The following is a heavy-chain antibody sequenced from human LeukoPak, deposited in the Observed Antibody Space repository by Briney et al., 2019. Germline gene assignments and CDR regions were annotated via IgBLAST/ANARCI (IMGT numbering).Heavy chain of an antibody. Sequence: AGGSLRLSCAASGFTFSSYAMSWVRQAPGKGLEWVSAISGSGGSTYYADSVKGRFTISRDNSKNTLYLQMNSLGAEDTAVYYCAKNGRKYQLLLAAFDIWGQGTMVTVSS. CDR1: GFTFSSYA. D-gene: IGHD2-2*01. J-gene: IGHJ3*02. CDR2: ISGSGGST. CDR3: AKNGRKYQLLLAAFDI. V-gene: IGHV3-23*01.